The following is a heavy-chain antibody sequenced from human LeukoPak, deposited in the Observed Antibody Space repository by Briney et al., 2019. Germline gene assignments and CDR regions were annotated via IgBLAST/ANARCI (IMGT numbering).Heavy chain of an antibody. V-gene: IGHV4-59*01. J-gene: IGHJ5*02. Sequence: SETLSLTCTVSGGSISSYYWSWIRQPPGKGLEWIGYIYYSGSTNYNPSLKRRVTISVDTSKNQFSLKLSSVTAADTAVYYCARAGQLELKTWFDPWGQGTLVTVSS. CDR3: ARAGQLELKTWFDP. CDR2: IYYSGST. CDR1: GGSISSYY. D-gene: IGHD1-7*01.